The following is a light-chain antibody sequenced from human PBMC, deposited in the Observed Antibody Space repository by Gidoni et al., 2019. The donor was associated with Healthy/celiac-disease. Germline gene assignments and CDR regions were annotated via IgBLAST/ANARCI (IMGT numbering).Light chain of an antibody. CDR2: DAT. CDR1: QSISTY. Sequence: DIQMTQSPSSLSASVGDRVTITCRASQSISTYLNWYQHKPGKAPNLLIYDATTLQSGVPSRFSGSGSGTDFTLTISSLQPEDFASYYCQQSHSAPLTFGGXTKVEI. V-gene: IGKV1-39*01. J-gene: IGKJ4*01. CDR3: QQSHSAPLT.